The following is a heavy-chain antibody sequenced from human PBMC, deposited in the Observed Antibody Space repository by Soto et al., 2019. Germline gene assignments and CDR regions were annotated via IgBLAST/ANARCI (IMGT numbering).Heavy chain of an antibody. CDR1: GFTFSSYS. D-gene: IGHD2-2*02. CDR3: ARVTRGYCSSTSCHIDY. V-gene: IGHV3-21*01. CDR2: ISSSSSYI. J-gene: IGHJ4*02. Sequence: VGSLRLSCAASGFTFSSYSMNWVRQAPGKGLEWVSSISSSSSYIYYADSVKGRFTISRDNAKNSLYLQMNSLRAEDTAVYYCARVTRGYCSSTSCHIDYWGQGTLVTVSS.